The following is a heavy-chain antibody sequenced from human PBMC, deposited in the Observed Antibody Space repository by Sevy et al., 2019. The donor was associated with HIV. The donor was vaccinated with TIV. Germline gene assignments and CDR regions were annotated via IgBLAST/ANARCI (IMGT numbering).Heavy chain of an antibody. D-gene: IGHD3-22*01. V-gene: IGHV4-34*01. CDR3: ASRGYYYDSSGYYCFDY. CDR2: INHSGST. CDR1: GGSFSGYY. J-gene: IGHJ4*02. Sequence: SETLSLTCAVYGGSFSGYYWSWIRQPPGKGLEWIGEINHSGSTNYNPSLKSRVTISVDTSKNQFSLTLSSVTAADTAVYYCASRGYYYDSSGYYCFDYWGQGTLVTVSS.